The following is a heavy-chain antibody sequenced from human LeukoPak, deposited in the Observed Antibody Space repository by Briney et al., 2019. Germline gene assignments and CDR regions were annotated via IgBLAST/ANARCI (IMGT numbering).Heavy chain of an antibody. V-gene: IGHV4-59*11. CDR3: ARLLDNDSSGYPDTFDM. Sequence: PSETLSFTCTVSGGSISSHYWSWIRQPPGKGLEWIGYIYYSGSTKYNPSLQSRVTISLDRSENNFSLKLTSVTAADTAVYYCARLLDNDSSGYPDTFDMWGQGTVVTVSS. J-gene: IGHJ3*02. CDR2: IYYSGST. D-gene: IGHD6-25*01. CDR1: GGSISSHY.